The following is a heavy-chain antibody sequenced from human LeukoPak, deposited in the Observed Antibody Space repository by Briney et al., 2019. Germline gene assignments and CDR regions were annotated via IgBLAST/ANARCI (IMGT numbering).Heavy chain of an antibody. CDR3: ATHDPTYYYDSSGYYYALWY. V-gene: IGHV1-2*02. D-gene: IGHD3-22*01. J-gene: IGHJ4*02. CDR2: INPNSGGT. Sequence: EASVKVSCKASGYTFTGYYMHWVRQAPGQGLEWMGWINPNSGGTNYAQKFQGRVTMTRDTSISTAYMELSRLRSDDTAVYYCATHDPTYYYDSSGYYYALWYWGQGTLVTVSS. CDR1: GYTFTGYY.